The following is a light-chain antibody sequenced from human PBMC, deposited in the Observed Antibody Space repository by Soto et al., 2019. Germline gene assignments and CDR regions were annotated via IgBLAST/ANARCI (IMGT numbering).Light chain of an antibody. V-gene: IGKV3-20*01. CDR3: QKYGNSPRT. CDR1: QSISTGQ. J-gene: IGKJ1*01. Sequence: EIVVTQSPGTLSLSPGERATLSCRASQSISTGQLAWYQQRPGQAPRLLIYGPSNRATGIPDRFSGSGSGTDFTLTISRLEPEDFAMYYCQKYGNSPRTFGQGTKVEV. CDR2: GPS.